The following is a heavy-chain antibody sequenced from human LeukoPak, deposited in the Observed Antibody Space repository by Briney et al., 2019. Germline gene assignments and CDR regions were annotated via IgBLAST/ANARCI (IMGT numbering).Heavy chain of an antibody. J-gene: IGHJ5*02. CDR2: INHSGST. V-gene: IGHV4-34*01. Sequence: SETLSLTCAVYGGSFSGYYWSWIRQPPGKGLEWIGEINHSGSTNYNPSLKSRVTISIDSSKNQFSLKLTSVTAADTAVVYCARAEGEIYRRSGSNNWFDPWGQGTLVTVSS. CDR3: ARAEGEIYRRSGSNNWFDP. CDR1: GGSFSGYY. D-gene: IGHD3-10*01.